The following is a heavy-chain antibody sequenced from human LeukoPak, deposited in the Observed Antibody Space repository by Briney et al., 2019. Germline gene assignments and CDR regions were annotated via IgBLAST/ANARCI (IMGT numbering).Heavy chain of an antibody. V-gene: IGHV3-30*18. Sequence: GGSLRLSCAASGFAFSSYGMHWVRQAPGKGLEWVAVISYDGSNKYYADSVKGRFTISRDNSKNTLYLQMNSLRAEDTAVYYCAKGGPTVTTDYYGMDVWGQGTTVTVSS. J-gene: IGHJ6*02. CDR3: AKGGPTVTTDYYGMDV. D-gene: IGHD4-17*01. CDR1: GFAFSSYG. CDR2: ISYDGSNK.